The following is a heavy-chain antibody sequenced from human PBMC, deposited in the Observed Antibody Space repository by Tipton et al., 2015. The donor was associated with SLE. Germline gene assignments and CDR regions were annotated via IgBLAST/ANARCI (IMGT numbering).Heavy chain of an antibody. V-gene: IGHV3-9*01. D-gene: IGHD5-24*01. J-gene: IGHJ4*02. Sequence: SLRLSCAASGSRFHDYAMHWVRQFPGKGLEWVSGIKGNGGNFGYADSVKGRFTISRDNAQNSLYLQMNNLRPEDTAFYYCARESQTLLADDYNLNYFDFWGQGTLVTVSS. CDR1: GSRFHDYA. CDR2: IKGNGGNF. CDR3: ARESQTLLADDYNLNYFDF.